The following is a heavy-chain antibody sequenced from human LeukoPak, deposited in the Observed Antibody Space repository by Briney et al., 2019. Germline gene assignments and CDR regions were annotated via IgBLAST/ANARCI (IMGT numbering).Heavy chain of an antibody. CDR1: GGSISSYY. Sequence: SETLSLTCTVPGGSISSYYWSWIRQPPGKGLEWIGFIYYSGSANYNPSLRSRVTISVDTSKNQFSLKLTSVTAADTAVYYCARTGVVATSYFFDYWGHGTLVTVSS. D-gene: IGHD5-12*01. CDR3: ARTGVVATSYFFDY. V-gene: IGHV4-59*01. CDR2: IYYSGSA. J-gene: IGHJ4*01.